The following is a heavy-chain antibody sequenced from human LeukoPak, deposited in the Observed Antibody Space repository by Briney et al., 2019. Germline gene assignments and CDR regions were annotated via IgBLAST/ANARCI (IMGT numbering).Heavy chain of an antibody. CDR2: ISSSGSTI. CDR1: GFTFNSYG. D-gene: IGHD3-9*01. J-gene: IGHJ4*02. CDR3: ARGLNVYDILTGYFLDY. V-gene: IGHV3-48*04. Sequence: GGSLRLSCAASGFTFNSYGMHWVRQAPGKGLEWVSYISSSGSTIYYADSVKGRFTISRDNAKNSLYLQMNSLRAEDTAVYYCARGLNVYDILTGYFLDYWGQGTLVTVSS.